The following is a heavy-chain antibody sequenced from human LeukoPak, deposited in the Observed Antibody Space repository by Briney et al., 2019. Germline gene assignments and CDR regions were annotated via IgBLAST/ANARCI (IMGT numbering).Heavy chain of an antibody. CDR3: ARVSGYYESSGYYQDNWFDP. Sequence: GGSLRLSCAASGFTFSNYEMNWVRQAPGKGLEWVSSIDSSGTTIYYADSVKGRFTISRDNAKNSLFLQMNSLRAEDTAVYYCARVSGYYESSGYYQDNWFDPWGQGTLVTVSS. J-gene: IGHJ5*02. CDR2: IDSSGTTI. CDR1: GFTFSNYE. D-gene: IGHD3-22*01. V-gene: IGHV3-48*03.